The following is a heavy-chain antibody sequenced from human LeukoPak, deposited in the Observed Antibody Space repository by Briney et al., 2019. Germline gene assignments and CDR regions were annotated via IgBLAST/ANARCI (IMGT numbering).Heavy chain of an antibody. CDR3: ARTYYDSGNFDY. CDR1: YDSVSNYY. V-gene: IGHV4-59*02. J-gene: IGHJ4*02. D-gene: IGHD3-22*01. Sequence: SETLSLTCTVSYDSVSNYYWSWIRQTPEKGLEWIGYMSNSGGSDYGPSLKSRVAMSIDLSKNQFSLKMSYVTAADTGVYYCARTYYDSGNFDYWGQGTLVTVSS. CDR2: MSNSGGS.